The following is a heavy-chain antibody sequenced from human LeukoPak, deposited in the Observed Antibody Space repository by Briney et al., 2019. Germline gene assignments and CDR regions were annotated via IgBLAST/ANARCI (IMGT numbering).Heavy chain of an antibody. CDR1: GFTFSDYY. CDR3: ASSRPYCTNGVCFYFDY. Sequence: PGGSLRLSCAASGFTFSDYYMSWIRQAPGKGLEWVSYISSSGSTIYYADSVKGRFTISRDNAKNSLYLQMNSLRAEDTAVYYCASSRPYCTNGVCFYFDYWGQGTLVTVSS. J-gene: IGHJ4*02. D-gene: IGHD2-8*01. CDR2: ISSSGSTI. V-gene: IGHV3-11*04.